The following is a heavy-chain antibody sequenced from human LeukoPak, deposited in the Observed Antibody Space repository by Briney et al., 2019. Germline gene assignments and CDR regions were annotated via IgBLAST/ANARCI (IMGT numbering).Heavy chain of an antibody. V-gene: IGHV3-21*01. CDR1: GFTFSSYS. Sequence: NSGGSLRLSCAASGFTFSSYSMNWVRQAPGKGLEWVSSISSSSSYIYYADSVKGRFTISRDNAKNSLYLQMNSLRAEDTAVYYCARDPSGSTTADYFDYWGQGTLVTVSS. D-gene: IGHD5-12*01. CDR3: ARDPSGSTTADYFDY. J-gene: IGHJ4*02. CDR2: ISSSSSYI.